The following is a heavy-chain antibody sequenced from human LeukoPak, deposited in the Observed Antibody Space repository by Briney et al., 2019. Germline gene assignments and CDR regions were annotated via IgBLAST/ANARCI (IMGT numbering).Heavy chain of an antibody. D-gene: IGHD3-10*01. V-gene: IGHV1-46*01. CDR1: GYTFTSYA. CDR2: INPSGGST. J-gene: IGHJ5*02. CDR3: ARGGYYYGSGSTSRVDP. Sequence: ASVKVSCKASGYTFTSYAMNWVRQAPGQGLEWMGIINPSGGSTSYAQKFQGRVTMTRDTSTSTVYMELSSLRSEDTAVYYCARGGYYYGSGSTSRVDPWGQGTLVTVSS.